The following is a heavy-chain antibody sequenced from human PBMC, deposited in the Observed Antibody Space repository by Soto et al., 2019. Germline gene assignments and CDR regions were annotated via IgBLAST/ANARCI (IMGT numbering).Heavy chain of an antibody. CDR3: ARGCGSGSYYWFDP. CDR1: GFTFSSYS. CDR2: ISSSSSYI. D-gene: IGHD3-10*01. Sequence: GGSLRLSCAASGFTFSSYSMNWVRQAPGKGLEWVSSISSSSSYIYYADSVKGRLTISRDNAKNSLYLQMNSLRAEDTAVYYCARGCGSGSYYWFDPWGQGTLVTVSS. V-gene: IGHV3-21*01. J-gene: IGHJ5*02.